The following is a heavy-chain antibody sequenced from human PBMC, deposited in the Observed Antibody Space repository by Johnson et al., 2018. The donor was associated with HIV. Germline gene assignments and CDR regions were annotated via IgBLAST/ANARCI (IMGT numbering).Heavy chain of an antibody. V-gene: IGHV3-20*04. J-gene: IGHJ3*02. CDR3: AKDGSGDVRGAFDI. Sequence: VQLVESGGGVVRPGGSLRVSCAASGFTFDDYGMSWVRQVPGKGLEWVSGINWNGGNTGYVDSVKGRFTISRDNSKNSLYLQMNSLRTEDTALYYCAKDGSGDVRGAFDIWGQGTMVTVSS. CDR2: INWNGGNT. D-gene: IGHD3-10*02. CDR1: GFTFDDYG.